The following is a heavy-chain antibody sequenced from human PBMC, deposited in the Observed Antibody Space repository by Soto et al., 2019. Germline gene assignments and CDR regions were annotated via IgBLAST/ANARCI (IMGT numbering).Heavy chain of an antibody. J-gene: IGHJ6*02. Sequence: PSETLSLTCTVSGGSISSSSYYLGWIRQPPGKGLEWIGSIYYSGSTYYNPSLKSRVTISVDTSKNQFSLKLSSVTAADTAVYYCARGPYGMDVWGQGTTVTVSS. V-gene: IGHV4-39*01. CDR3: ARGPYGMDV. CDR1: GGSISSSSYY. CDR2: IYYSGST.